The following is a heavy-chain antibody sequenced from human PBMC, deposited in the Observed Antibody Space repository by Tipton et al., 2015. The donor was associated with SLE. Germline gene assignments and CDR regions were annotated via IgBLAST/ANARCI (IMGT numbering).Heavy chain of an antibody. J-gene: IGHJ6*04. CDR3: AREDLVVAAILDV. Sequence: SLRLSCAASGFTFSSYGMHWVRQAPGKGLEWVAVISYDGSNKYYADSVKGRFTISRDNSKNTLYLQMNSRRAEDTAVYYCAREDLVVAAILDVWGKGTTVTVSS. D-gene: IGHD2-15*01. CDR1: GFTFSSYG. CDR2: ISYDGSNK. V-gene: IGHV3-30*19.